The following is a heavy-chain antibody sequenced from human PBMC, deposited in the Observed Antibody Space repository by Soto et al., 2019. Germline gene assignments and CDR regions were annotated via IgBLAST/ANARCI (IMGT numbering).Heavy chain of an antibody. CDR1: AGSISREDHF. Sequence: SETLSLTCSVSAGSISREDHFWSWIRQPPGKGLEYIGYIYYSGSTHYNPSLKSRVTISVDTSRNQFSLKLNSVTAADTAVYYCARGKSSWNNWFDPWGQGALVTVSS. CDR3: ARGKSSWNNWFDP. V-gene: IGHV4-30-4*01. CDR2: IYYSGST. J-gene: IGHJ5*02. D-gene: IGHD6-13*01.